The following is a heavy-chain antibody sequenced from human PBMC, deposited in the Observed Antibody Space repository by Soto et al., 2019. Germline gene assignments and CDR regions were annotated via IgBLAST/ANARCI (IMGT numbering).Heavy chain of an antibody. CDR2: ITGRGDDT. J-gene: IGHJ4*02. CDR3: AKGSATSRPYYFGS. Sequence: GGSLRLSCAASGFTFNNYAMSWVRQAPGKGLEWVSAITGRGDDTFHADSAKGRLTISRDNSRNTLYLQMNSLRAEDTALYYCAKGSATSRPYYFGSWGQGTLVTVSS. CDR1: GFTFNNYA. V-gene: IGHV3-23*01.